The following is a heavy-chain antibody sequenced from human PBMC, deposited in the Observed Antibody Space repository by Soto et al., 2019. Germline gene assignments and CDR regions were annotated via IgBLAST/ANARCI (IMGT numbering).Heavy chain of an antibody. V-gene: IGHV1-18*01. CDR2: ISGYNGNT. CDR3: ARVRRTARHSSVQYYYGMGV. J-gene: IGHJ6*04. CDR1: GYTFDSHG. D-gene: IGHD6-6*01. Sequence: QVQLVQSGPEMKKPGASVKVYCRASGYTFDSHGISWVRQAPGQRHEWMGWISGYNGNTNYAQNFQGRVTMTTDTSTSTAYIELRSLRSDDTAIFYFARVRRTARHSSVQYYYGMGVWGKWTTVTVSS.